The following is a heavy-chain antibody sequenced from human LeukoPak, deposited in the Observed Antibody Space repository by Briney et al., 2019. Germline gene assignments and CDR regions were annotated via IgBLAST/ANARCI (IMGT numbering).Heavy chain of an antibody. J-gene: IGHJ4*02. D-gene: IGHD3-22*01. CDR3: AHLYYYDSSGYFDY. Sequence: SGPTLVKPTQTLTLTCTFSGFSLSTSGVGVGWTRQPPGKALEWLALIYWDDDKRYSPSLKSRLTITKDTSKNQVVLTMTNMDPVDTATYYCAHLYYYDSSGYFDYWGQGTLVTVSS. CDR1: GFSLSTSGVG. V-gene: IGHV2-5*02. CDR2: IYWDDDK.